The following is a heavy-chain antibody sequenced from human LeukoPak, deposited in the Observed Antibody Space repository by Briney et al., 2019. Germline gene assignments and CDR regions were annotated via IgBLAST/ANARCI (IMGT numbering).Heavy chain of an antibody. CDR2: MYYSGNS. Sequence: SETLSLTCTVSGGSITSYDWSWIRQPPGKGLEWIGYMYYSGNSYYNPSLEGRVTISVATSKNQFSLKLSSMTAADTAVYYCASYSNSWYYFDYWGQGALVTVSS. V-gene: IGHV4-59*01. CDR3: ASYSNSWYYFDY. CDR1: GGSITSYD. D-gene: IGHD6-13*01. J-gene: IGHJ4*02.